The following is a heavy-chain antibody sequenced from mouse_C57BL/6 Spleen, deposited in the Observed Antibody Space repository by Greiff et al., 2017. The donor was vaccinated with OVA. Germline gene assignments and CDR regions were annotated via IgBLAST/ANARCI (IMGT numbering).Heavy chain of an antibody. CDR2: IDPEDGDT. CDR3: ARWRGNDDDPY. CDR1: GFNIKDSY. J-gene: IGHJ2*01. D-gene: IGHD2-2*01. Sequence: VHVKQSGAELVKPGASVKLSCTASGFNIKDSYMHWVKQRTEQGLEWIGRIDPEDGDTKYDPNFQGKATITADTSSNTAYLQLSSLTSEDTAVYYCARWRGNDDDPYWGQGTTLTVSS. V-gene: IGHV14-2*01.